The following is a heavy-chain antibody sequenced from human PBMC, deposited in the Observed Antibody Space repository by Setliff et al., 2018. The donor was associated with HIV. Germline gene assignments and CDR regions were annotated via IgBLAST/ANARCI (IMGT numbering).Heavy chain of an antibody. CDR2: IYTSGST. V-gene: IGHV4-4*07. CDR3: ASGPTYYYDSSGYFFDY. CDR1: GGSISSYY. J-gene: IGHJ4*02. D-gene: IGHD3-22*01. Sequence: PSETLSLTCTVSGGSISSYYWSWIRQPAGKGLEWIGRIYTSGSTNYNPSLKSRVTMSVDTSKNQFSLKLSSVTAADTAVYYCASGPTYYYDSSGYFFDYWGQGTLVTVSS.